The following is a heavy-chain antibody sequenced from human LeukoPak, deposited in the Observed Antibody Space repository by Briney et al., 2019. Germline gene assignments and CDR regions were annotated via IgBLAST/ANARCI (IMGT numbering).Heavy chain of an antibody. CDR1: GFTFSSYA. CDR3: ASGRGAIHYWYFDL. J-gene: IGHJ2*01. V-gene: IGHV3-23*01. D-gene: IGHD2-21*01. CDR2: ISGYGGST. Sequence: GGSLRLSCAASGFTFSSYAMSWVRQAPGKGLEWVSVISGYGGSTYYADSVKGRFTISRDNSKNTLYLQMNSLRAEDTAVYYCASGRGAIHYWYFDLWGRGTLVTVSS.